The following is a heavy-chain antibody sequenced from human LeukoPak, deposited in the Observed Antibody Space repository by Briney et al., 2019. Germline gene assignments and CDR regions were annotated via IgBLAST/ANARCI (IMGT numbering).Heavy chain of an antibody. CDR3: ARALTADWNDEGPATW. Sequence: PGGSLRLSCAASGSTFSSYDMHWVRQITGKGLEWVSSISSSGSFIYYADSVKGRFTLSRDNAKNSLFLQMNSLRAEDTAVYYCARALTADWNDEGPATWWGQGTLVTVSS. D-gene: IGHD1-1*01. CDR2: ISSSGSFI. CDR1: GSTFSSYD. V-gene: IGHV3-21*01. J-gene: IGHJ4*02.